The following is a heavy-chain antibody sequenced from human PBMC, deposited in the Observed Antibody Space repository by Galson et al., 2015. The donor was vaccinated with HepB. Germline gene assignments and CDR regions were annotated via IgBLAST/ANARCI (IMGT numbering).Heavy chain of an antibody. J-gene: IGHJ3*02. CDR2: ISSSSIYI. Sequence: SLRLSCAASGFTFSSYSMNWVRQAPGKGLEWVSSISSSSIYIYYPDSVEGRFTISRDNAKNSLYLQMNSLRAEDTAVYYCARDRNRRYYDTSGLDGFDIWGQGTMVTVSS. CDR1: GFTFSSYS. D-gene: IGHD3-22*01. V-gene: IGHV3-21*01. CDR3: ARDRNRRYYDTSGLDGFDI.